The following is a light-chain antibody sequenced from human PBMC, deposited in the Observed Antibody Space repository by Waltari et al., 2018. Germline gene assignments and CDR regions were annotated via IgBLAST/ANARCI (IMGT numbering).Light chain of an antibody. CDR1: SNDIGANDY. J-gene: IGLJ2*01. V-gene: IGLV2-14*03. CDR2: DVS. Sequence: QSVVTHPASVSGSPGQSIPISCTGTSNDIGANDYVSWYQQHPGRAPQLVIYDVSVRPSGVSIRFSGSKSGNTASLTISGLQAEDEALYYCSSYTLTNPVVFGGGTKLTVL. CDR3: SSYTLTNPVV.